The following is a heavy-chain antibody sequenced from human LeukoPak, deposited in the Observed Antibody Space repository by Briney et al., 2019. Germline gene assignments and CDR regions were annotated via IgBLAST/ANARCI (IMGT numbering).Heavy chain of an antibody. CDR3: ARGAYCGSASCYVTD. Sequence: PSETLSLTCTVSGGSISDYFWTWIRQPAGKGLERIGRIYPSGSTNYNPSLRSRVTILVDKSKNQFSLKLNSVTAADTAVFYCARGAYCGSASCYVTDWGQGTLVTVSS. CDR1: GGSISDYF. CDR2: IYPSGST. D-gene: IGHD2-2*01. V-gene: IGHV4-4*07. J-gene: IGHJ4*02.